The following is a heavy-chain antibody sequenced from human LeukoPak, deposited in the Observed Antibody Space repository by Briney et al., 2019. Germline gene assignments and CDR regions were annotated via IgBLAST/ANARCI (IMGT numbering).Heavy chain of an antibody. CDR3: AREDYGGNGFDLDFDY. V-gene: IGHV1-2*02. D-gene: IGHD4-23*01. Sequence: ASVKVSCKASGYTFTGYYMHWVRQAPGQGLEWMGWINPNSGGTNYAQKFQGRVTMTRDTSISTAYMELSRLRSDDTAVYYCAREDYGGNGFDLDFDYWGRGTLVTVSS. CDR1: GYTFTGYY. CDR2: INPNSGGT. J-gene: IGHJ4*02.